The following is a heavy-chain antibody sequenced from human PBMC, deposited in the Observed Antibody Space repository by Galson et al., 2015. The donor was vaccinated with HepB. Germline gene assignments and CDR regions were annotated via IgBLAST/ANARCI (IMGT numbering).Heavy chain of an antibody. J-gene: IGHJ6*02. Sequence: SLRLSCAASGFTLNDYGMHWVRQAPGKGLEWLAVVFYDGNKRYNVDSVKGRFTIFRDASKNKLYLEMNSLRAEDRAVYYCGRDSVARYAGTYGAGVWGQGTTVIVYS. CDR1: GFTLNDYG. CDR2: VFYDGNKR. D-gene: IGHD3-10*01. V-gene: IGHV3-33*01. CDR3: GRDSVARYAGTYGAGV.